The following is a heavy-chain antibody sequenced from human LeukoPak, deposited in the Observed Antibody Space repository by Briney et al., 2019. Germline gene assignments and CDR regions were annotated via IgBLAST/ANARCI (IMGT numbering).Heavy chain of an antibody. CDR1: GFTFNTYW. CDR3: ARDVRSGLNYFVFADY. J-gene: IGHJ4*02. CDR2: IKPDGSES. D-gene: IGHD3-10*02. Sequence: GGSLRLSCAASGFTFNTYWMSWVRQAPGKGLEWVANIKPDGSESYYADSVKGRFSISRDNTKNSLYLQMNSLRGEDTAVYYCARDVRSGLNYFVFADYWGQGTLVTVSS. V-gene: IGHV3-7*01.